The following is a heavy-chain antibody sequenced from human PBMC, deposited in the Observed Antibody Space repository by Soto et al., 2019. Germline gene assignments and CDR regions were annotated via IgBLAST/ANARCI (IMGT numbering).Heavy chain of an antibody. CDR3: AKGRYDFWSPYYFDS. J-gene: IGHJ4*02. V-gene: IGHV3-9*01. CDR1: GLNFDDFC. D-gene: IGHD3-3*01. Sequence: EVQLVESGGRLVQPGRSLRLSCVGTGLNFDDFCHALGPASSREGPGVGLRYHLEQSCLAYADSVKGRFTISRDNARNSLYLQMDSLRDEDTALYYCAKGRYDFWSPYYFDSWGQGTLVTVSS. CDR2: HLEQSCL.